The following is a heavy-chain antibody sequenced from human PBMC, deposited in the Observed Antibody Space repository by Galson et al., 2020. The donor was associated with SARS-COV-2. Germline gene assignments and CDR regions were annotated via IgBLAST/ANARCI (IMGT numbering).Heavy chain of an antibody. CDR2: IKSKADGETK. CDR3: ARRATLFYGMDV. V-gene: IGHV3-15*01. CDR1: GFTFSIAW. Sequence: GESLKISCTMSGFTFSIAWMSWVRQAPGKGLEWVGRIKSKADGETKYYSAPVKGRFTLSRDDSKDTVYLQMNSLRTEDTGVYYCARRATLFYGMDVWGQGTTVTVSS. D-gene: IGHD3-10*01. J-gene: IGHJ6*02.